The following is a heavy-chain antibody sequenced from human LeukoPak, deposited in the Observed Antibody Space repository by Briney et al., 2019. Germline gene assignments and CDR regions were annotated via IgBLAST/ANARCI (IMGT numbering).Heavy chain of an antibody. Sequence: TSETLSLTCTVSGGSISSSSYSWGWIRQPPGKGLEWIGSIYYSGSTYYNPSLKSRVTISVDTSKNQFSLKLNSVTAADTAVYYCARRELWPDAFDIWGQGTMVTVSS. CDR1: GGSISSSSYS. D-gene: IGHD1-26*01. CDR3: ARRELWPDAFDI. J-gene: IGHJ3*02. V-gene: IGHV4-39*01. CDR2: IYYSGST.